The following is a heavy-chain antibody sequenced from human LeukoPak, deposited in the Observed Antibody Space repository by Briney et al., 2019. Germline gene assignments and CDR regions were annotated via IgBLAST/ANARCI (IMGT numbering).Heavy chain of an antibody. J-gene: IGHJ4*02. CDR1: GGSISSSSYY. Sequence: SETLSLTCTVSGGSISSSSYYWGWIRQPPGKGLEWIGSIYYSGSTYYNPSLKSRVTISVDTSKNQFSLKLSSVTAADTAVYYCARGPESSGLSYWGQGTLVTVSS. CDR2: IYYSGST. CDR3: ARGPESSGLSY. V-gene: IGHV4-39*07. D-gene: IGHD6-19*01.